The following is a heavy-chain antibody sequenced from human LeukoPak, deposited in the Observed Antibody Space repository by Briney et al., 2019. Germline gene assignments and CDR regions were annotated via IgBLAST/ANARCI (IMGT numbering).Heavy chain of an antibody. V-gene: IGHV3-11*01. Sequence: GGSLRLSCAASGFTFSDYYLSWIRQAPGKGLDWVSYISSSGSTIYYADSVKGRFTISRDNAKNSLYLQMNSLRAEDTAVYYCARARPYSSSSFDYWGQGTLVTVSS. CDR2: ISSSGSTI. CDR1: GFTFSDYY. D-gene: IGHD6-6*01. J-gene: IGHJ4*02. CDR3: ARARPYSSSSFDY.